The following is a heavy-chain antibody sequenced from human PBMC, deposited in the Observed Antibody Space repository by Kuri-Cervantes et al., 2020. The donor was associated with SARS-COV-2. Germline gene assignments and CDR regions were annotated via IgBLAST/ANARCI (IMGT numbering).Heavy chain of an antibody. CDR2: ISSSGSTI. CDR3: AREGGDYGDYYYYGMDV. V-gene: IGHV3-11*01. D-gene: IGHD4-17*01. Sequence: GGSLRLPCAASGFTFSDYYMSWIRQAPGKGLDWVSYISSSGSTIYYADSVKGRFTISRDNAKNSLYLQMNSLRAEDTAVYYCAREGGDYGDYYYYGMDVWGQGTTVTVSS. J-gene: IGHJ6*02. CDR1: GFTFSDYY.